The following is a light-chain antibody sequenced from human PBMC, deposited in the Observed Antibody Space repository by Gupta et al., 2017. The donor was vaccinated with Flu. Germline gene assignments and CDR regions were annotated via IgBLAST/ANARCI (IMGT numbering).Light chain of an antibody. CDR3: KQRNTWSS. J-gene: IGKJ4*01. V-gene: IGKV3-11*01. CDR2: DAS. Sequence: EIVLTQSPATLPLSPGETATLSCRASQSVSNYLAWYQQKPGQAPRPLIYDASNRATGIPARFSGSGSGTDFTLTISSLEPEDFAVYFYKQRNTWSSFGRGTKVEIK. CDR1: QSVSNY.